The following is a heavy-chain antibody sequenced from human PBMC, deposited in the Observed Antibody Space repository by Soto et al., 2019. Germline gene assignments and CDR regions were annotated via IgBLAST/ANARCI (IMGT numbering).Heavy chain of an antibody. J-gene: IGHJ4*02. V-gene: IGHV3-30*18. D-gene: IGHD3-10*01. CDR1: GFTFSSYG. Sequence: QVQLVESGGGVVQPGKSLRLSCAGSGFTFSSYGMDWVRQAPGKGLEWVAVISYDGSNKYYADSLKVRFTISRDNSKNTLYLQMSSLRADDTAVYYCAKDRMGAGVRGYFDYWGQGTLVTVSS. CDR3: AKDRMGAGVRGYFDY. CDR2: ISYDGSNK.